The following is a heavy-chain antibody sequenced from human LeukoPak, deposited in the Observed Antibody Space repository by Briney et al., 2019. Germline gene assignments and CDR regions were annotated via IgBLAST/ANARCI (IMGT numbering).Heavy chain of an antibody. D-gene: IGHD3-22*01. CDR1: GYTFSSLS. Sequence: PGGSLRLSCAASGYTFSSLSINWVRQAPGKGLEWVSSISVRSNYIYYADSVRGRFTISRDDARDSLYLQMNSLRAEDTAVYYCVRLRSNSDTSGYYYYYDFWGQGTLVTVSS. V-gene: IGHV3-21*01. J-gene: IGHJ4*02. CDR3: VRLRSNSDTSGYYYYYDF. CDR2: ISVRSNYI.